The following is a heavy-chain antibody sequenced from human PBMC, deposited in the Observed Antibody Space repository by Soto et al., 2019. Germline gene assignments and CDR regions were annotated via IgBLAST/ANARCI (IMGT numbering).Heavy chain of an antibody. CDR2: ISYDGSSK. J-gene: IGHJ4*02. CDR1: GFTFSSYD. D-gene: IGHD6-19*01. CDR3: AKDRSGSSSLDY. Sequence: QVQLVESGGGVVQPGRSLRLSCAASGFTFSSYDMHWVRQAPGKGLEWVAIISYDGSSKYYTDSVKGRFTISRDNSTNTLYLQMNSLRAEDTALYYCAKDRSGSSSLDYWGQGTLVTVSS. V-gene: IGHV3-30*18.